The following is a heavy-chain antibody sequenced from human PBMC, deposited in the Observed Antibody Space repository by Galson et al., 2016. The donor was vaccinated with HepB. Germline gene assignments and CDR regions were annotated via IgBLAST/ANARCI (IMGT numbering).Heavy chain of an antibody. CDR1: GFTFSSFA. CDR3: TREGRGTDF. V-gene: IGHV3-33*08. D-gene: IGHD3-10*01. Sequence: SLRLSCAASGFTFSSFAMSWVRQAPGKGLEWVAVIWFDGTEIHYADSVKGRFTISRDNAKNSLYLQMNSLRVEDTAVYYCTREGRGTDFWGQGTLVTVSS. J-gene: IGHJ4*02. CDR2: IWFDGTEI.